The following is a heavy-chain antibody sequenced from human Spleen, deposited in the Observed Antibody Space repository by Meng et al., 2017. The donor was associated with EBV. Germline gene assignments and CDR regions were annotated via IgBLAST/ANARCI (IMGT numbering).Heavy chain of an antibody. J-gene: IGHJ4*02. CDR1: GESFSAYY. CDR2: VIHSGNT. V-gene: IGHV4-34*12. CDR3: ATGWGKANY. Sequence: QVQLQQRGAGLLKPSDTLSLTCAVYGESFSAYYWRWIRQPPGRGLEWIGDVIHSGNTSYSPSLKSRVTISVDTSKSQFSLKLRSMTAADTAVYYCATGWGKANYWGQGTLVTVSS. D-gene: IGHD3-16*01.